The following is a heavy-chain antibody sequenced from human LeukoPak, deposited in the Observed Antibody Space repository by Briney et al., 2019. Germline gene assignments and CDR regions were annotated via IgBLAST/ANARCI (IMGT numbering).Heavy chain of an antibody. CDR1: GYMFSSHW. Sequence: GESLRISCKTYGYMFSSHWIAWVRQRPGTGLEWMGIIYPDDSDTRYSPSFQGQVAMSVDKSTNTAYLHWGGLKASGTALYFCARLRGGGVATANDYWGQGTLVTVSS. CDR2: IYPDDSDT. V-gene: IGHV5-51*01. J-gene: IGHJ4*02. CDR3: ARLRGGGVATANDY. D-gene: IGHD3-3*01.